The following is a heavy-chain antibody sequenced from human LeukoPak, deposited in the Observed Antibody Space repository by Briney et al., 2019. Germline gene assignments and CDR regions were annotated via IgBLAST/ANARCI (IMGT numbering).Heavy chain of an antibody. CDR3: AKAPVTTCSGAYCYPFDY. D-gene: IGHD2-21*01. CDR2: ISVSGNT. Sequence: PGGSLRLSCAASAFTLSSYAMSWVRQAPGKGLEWVSAISVSGNTYHADSVKGRFTISRDSSKNTLYLQMNRLRAEDAAVYYCAKAPVTTCSGAYCYPFDYWGQGTLVTVSS. CDR1: AFTLSSYA. V-gene: IGHV3-23*01. J-gene: IGHJ4*02.